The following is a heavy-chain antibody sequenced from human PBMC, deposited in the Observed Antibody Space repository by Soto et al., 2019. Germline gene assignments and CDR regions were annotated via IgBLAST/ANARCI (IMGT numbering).Heavy chain of an antibody. J-gene: IGHJ6*02. CDR1: GLTLSRFA. CDR3: ARDPVNYYGSWTYGMDV. Sequence: PGGSLRLSCAASGLTLSRFAMHWVRQAPGKGLEWVAVIGYDGSNKDYADSVKSRFTISRDNSKNTLYLQMNSLRPEDTAVYYCARDPVNYYGSWTYGMDVWGQGTTVTVSS. CDR2: IGYDGSNK. V-gene: IGHV3-30-3*01. D-gene: IGHD3-10*01.